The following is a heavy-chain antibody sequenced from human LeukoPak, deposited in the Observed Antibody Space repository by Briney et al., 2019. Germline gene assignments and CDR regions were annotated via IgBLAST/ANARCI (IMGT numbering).Heavy chain of an antibody. J-gene: IGHJ2*01. CDR1: GYTFTSYA. CDR2: INGGNGNT. CDR3: ARDTGRVESRFRYWYFDL. D-gene: IGHD1-1*01. V-gene: IGHV1-3*01. Sequence: ASVKVSCKASGYTFTSYAMHWVRQAPGQRLEWMGWINGGNGNTKYSQKFQGRVTITRDTSASTAYMELSSLRSEDTAVYYCARDTGRVESRFRYWYFDLWGRGTLVTVSS.